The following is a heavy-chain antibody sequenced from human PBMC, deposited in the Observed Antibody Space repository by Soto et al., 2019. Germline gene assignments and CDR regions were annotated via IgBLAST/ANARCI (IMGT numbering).Heavy chain of an antibody. D-gene: IGHD3-3*01. CDR2: ISAYNGNT. J-gene: IGHJ4*02. CDR3: ARVSDFWSGYYRPIDY. V-gene: IGHV1-18*01. CDR1: GYTFTSYG. Sequence: ASVKVSCKASGYTFTSYGISWVRQAPGQGLEWMGWISAYNGNTNYAQKLQGRVTMTTDTSTSTAYMELRSLRSDDTAVYYCARVSDFWSGYYRPIDYWGQGTLVTVSS.